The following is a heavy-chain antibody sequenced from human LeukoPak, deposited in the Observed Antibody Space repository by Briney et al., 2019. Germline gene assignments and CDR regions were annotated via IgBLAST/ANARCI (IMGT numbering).Heavy chain of an antibody. CDR3: AKLQRYVCDYYYGMVV. V-gene: IGHV3-48*03. CDR2: ISSSGSTI. CDR1: GFTFSSYE. J-gene: IGHJ6*02. D-gene: IGHD1-7*01. Sequence: PGGSLTLSCAASGFTFSSYEMNWPRQATGKGLEWVSYISSSGSTIYYADPEKGRFTIYRDNATNSLYLQVNSLRADDTAVYYCAKLQRYVCDYYYGMVVWGQGTTVTVSS.